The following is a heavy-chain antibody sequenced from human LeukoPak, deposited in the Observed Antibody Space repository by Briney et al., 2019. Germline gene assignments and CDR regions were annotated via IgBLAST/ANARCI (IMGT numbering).Heavy chain of an antibody. D-gene: IGHD2/OR15-2a*01. CDR3: ARNKAITAFFGMDV. CDR2: SGYGGTYK. J-gene: IGHJ6*02. V-gene: IGHV3-30*03. Sequence: PGGSLSLSCAASGLTFSDYAMHWVRHAPGGGLGWVAVSGYGGTYKQHADSLKGRFTISRYNSRDNLYLQINSLRPEDTALYYCARNKAITAFFGMDVWGQGTTVIVSS. CDR1: GLTFSDYA.